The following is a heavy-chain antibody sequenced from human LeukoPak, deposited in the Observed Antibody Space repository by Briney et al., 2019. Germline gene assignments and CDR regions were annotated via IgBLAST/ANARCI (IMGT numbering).Heavy chain of an antibody. CDR2: IKQDGSEK. CDR1: GFTFSSYW. V-gene: IGHV3-7*03. CDR3: ARIGYSSSSLDY. J-gene: IGHJ4*02. D-gene: IGHD6-6*01. Sequence: GGSLRLSCTASGFTFSSYWMSWVRQAPGKGLEWVANIKQDGSEKYFVDSVKGRFTMSRDNAKNSVSLQMDSLRVEDTAVYYCARIGYSSSSLDYWGQGTLVTVSS.